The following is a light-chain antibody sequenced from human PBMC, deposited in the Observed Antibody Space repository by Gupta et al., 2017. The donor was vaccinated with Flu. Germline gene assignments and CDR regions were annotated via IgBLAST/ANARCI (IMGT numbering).Light chain of an antibody. J-gene: IGLJ2*01. Sequence: SYVLTQPPSVSVAPGQTARITCGGDNIGIKSVHWYQQKPGQVPVLVVYEDNDRSSGIPERFSGSNSGNTATLTISRVEAGDEADYYCQVWDRLSDHVVFGGGTKLTV. V-gene: IGLV3-21*02. CDR2: EDN. CDR1: NIGIKS. CDR3: QVWDRLSDHVV.